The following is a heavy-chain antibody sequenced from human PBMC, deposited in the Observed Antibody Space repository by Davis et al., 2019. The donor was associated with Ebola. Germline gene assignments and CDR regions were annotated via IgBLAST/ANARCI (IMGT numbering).Heavy chain of an antibody. Sequence: SETLSLTCTVSGASVSSGSDFWTWMRQPPGKGPEWIGYIYYSGSSGNTNYNPSLKSRVSISGDTSKDQVSLKVRFVTAADTAVYYCAEGGDDGLGYWGQGTLVTVSS. V-gene: IGHV4-61*01. CDR3: AEGGDDGLGY. J-gene: IGHJ4*02. D-gene: IGHD3-16*01. CDR2: IYYSGSSGNT. CDR1: GASVSSGSDF.